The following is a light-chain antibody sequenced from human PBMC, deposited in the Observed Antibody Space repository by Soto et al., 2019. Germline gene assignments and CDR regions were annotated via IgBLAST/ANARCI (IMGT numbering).Light chain of an antibody. CDR2: GAS. CDR3: QQYNNWPPWT. J-gene: IGKJ1*01. Sequence: EIVMTQSPATLSVSPGERATLSCRASQSVRNNLAWYQQKPGQAPRLLIYGASTRATGVPARFSGSGSGTEFTLTISSLPSEDFAVYYCQQYNNWPPWTFGQGTKVEIK. CDR1: QSVRNN. V-gene: IGKV3-15*01.